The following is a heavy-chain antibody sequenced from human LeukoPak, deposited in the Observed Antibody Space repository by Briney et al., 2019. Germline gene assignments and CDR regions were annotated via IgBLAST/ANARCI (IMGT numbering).Heavy chain of an antibody. J-gene: IGHJ4*02. Sequence: GGSLRLSCAASGFTFSSYGMHWVRQAPGKGLEWVALIRYDGNNKYYADSVKGRFTISRDNSKNTLYLQMNSLRAEDTAVYYCAKDAGSGGYYSAYFDYWGQGTLVTVSS. V-gene: IGHV3-30*02. CDR2: IRYDGNNK. CDR3: AKDAGSGGYYSAYFDY. CDR1: GFTFSSYG. D-gene: IGHD3-22*01.